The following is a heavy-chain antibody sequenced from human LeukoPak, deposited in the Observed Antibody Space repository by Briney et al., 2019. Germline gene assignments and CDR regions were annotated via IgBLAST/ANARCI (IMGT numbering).Heavy chain of an antibody. CDR2: ISSNGGST. V-gene: IGHV3-64*01. Sequence: GGSLRLSCAASGFTFSSYAMHWVRQAPGKGLEYVSAISSNGGSTYYANSVKGRFTISRDNSKNTLYLQMGSLRAEDMAVYYCAREEWDYWGQGTPVTVSS. CDR3: AREEWDY. CDR1: GFTFSSYA. D-gene: IGHD2-8*01. J-gene: IGHJ4*02.